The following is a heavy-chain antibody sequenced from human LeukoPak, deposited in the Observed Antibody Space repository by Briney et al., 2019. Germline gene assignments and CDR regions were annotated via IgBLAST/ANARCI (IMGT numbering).Heavy chain of an antibody. CDR2: IYHSGGT. CDR1: GGSISSGGYS. D-gene: IGHD5-12*01. V-gene: IGHV4-30-2*01. CDR3: ARAPGATSWFDP. J-gene: IGHJ5*02. Sequence: SQTLSLTCAVSGGSISSGGYSWSWIRQPPGKGLEWIGYIYHSGGTYYNPSLKSRVTISVDRSKNQFSLKLSSVTAADTAVYYCARAPGATSWFDPWGQGTLVTVSS.